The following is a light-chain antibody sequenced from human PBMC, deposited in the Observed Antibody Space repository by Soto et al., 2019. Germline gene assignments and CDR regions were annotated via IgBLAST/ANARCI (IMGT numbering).Light chain of an antibody. CDR3: CSYADTSTCSVV. V-gene: IGLV2-23*01. J-gene: IGLJ2*01. Sequence: QSALTQPASVSGSPGQSITISCTGTSSDVGSYNLVSWYQQHPGKAPKLMIYEGSNRPSGVSNPFSGSKSGNTASLTISGPQAEDEDDSYCCSYADTSTCSVVFGGGTKLTVL. CDR2: EGS. CDR1: SSDVGSYNL.